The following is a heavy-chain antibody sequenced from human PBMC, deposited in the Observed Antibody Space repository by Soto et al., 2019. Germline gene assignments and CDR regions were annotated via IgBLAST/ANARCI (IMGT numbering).Heavy chain of an antibody. CDR3: ARPPLPGYSIHFNS. J-gene: IGHJ4*02. Sequence: LXISCKASGYIFIYYCIGWVRQMPGKGLEWMGIVYPRDSDTRYSPSFQGQVTISADRSTGTALLQWRSLKASDTALYYCARPPLPGYSIHFNSWGQGTLVTVSS. CDR2: VYPRDSDT. V-gene: IGHV5-51*01. D-gene: IGHD2-15*01. CDR1: GYIFIYYC.